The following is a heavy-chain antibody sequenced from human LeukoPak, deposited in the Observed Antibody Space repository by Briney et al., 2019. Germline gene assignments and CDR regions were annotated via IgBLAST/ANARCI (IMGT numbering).Heavy chain of an antibody. V-gene: IGHV3-15*01. J-gene: IGHJ3*02. CDR3: TTDSSGNWCSGGSCYSSAFDI. CDR2: IKSKTDGGTT. Sequence: GGSLRLSCAASGFTFSNAWMSWVRQAPGKGLEWVGRIKSKTDGGTTDYAAPVKGRFTISRDDSKNTLYLQMNSLKTEDTAVYYCTTDSSGNWCSGGSCYSSAFDIWGQGTMVTVSS. D-gene: IGHD2-15*01. CDR1: GFTFSNAW.